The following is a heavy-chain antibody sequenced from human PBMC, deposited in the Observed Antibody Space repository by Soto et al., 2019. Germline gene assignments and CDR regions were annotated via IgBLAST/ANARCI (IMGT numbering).Heavy chain of an antibody. CDR2: IYYSGST. V-gene: IGHV4-59*01. CDR3: ARTPYYYDSSVYSSDY. CDR1: GGSISSYY. J-gene: IGHJ4*02. D-gene: IGHD3-22*01. Sequence: SETLSRTCTVSGGSISSYYWSWIRQPPGKGLEWIGYIYYSGSTNYNPSLKSRVTISVDTSKNQFSRKLGSVTAADPAVYYCARTPYYYDSSVYSSDYWGQGTLVTVSS.